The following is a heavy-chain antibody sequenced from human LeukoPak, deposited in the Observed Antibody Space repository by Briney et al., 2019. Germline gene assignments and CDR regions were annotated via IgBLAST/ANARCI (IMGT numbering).Heavy chain of an antibody. CDR1: GGTFSSYA. Sequence: VASVKVSCKASGGTFSSYAISWVRQAPGQGLEWMGGIIPIFGTANYAQKFQGRVTITTDESTSTAYMELSSLRSEDTAVYYCAGRLRDGIFGVVTKFDPWGQGTLVTVSS. D-gene: IGHD3-3*01. V-gene: IGHV1-69*05. J-gene: IGHJ5*02. CDR2: IIPIFGTA. CDR3: AGRLRDGIFGVVTKFDP.